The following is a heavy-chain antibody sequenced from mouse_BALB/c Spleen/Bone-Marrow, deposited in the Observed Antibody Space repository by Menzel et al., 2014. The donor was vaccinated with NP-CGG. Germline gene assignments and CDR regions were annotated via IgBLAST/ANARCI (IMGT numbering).Heavy chain of an antibody. V-gene: IGHV1-7*01. J-gene: IGHJ2*01. CDR2: INPSTTYS. CDR3: ALYYRYDYFDY. Sequence: QAQLQQSGAELAKPGASVKMSCKASGYTFTSYWMHWVKQRPGQGLEWIGYINPSTTYSAYNQKFKDKATLTAGKSSSTAYMQLSSLTSEDSAVYYCALYYRYDYFDYWGQGTTLTVSS. D-gene: IGHD2-14*01. CDR1: GYTFTSYW.